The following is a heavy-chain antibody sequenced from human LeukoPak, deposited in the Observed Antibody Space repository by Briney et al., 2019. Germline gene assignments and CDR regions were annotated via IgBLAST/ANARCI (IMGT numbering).Heavy chain of an antibody. Sequence: SGNVSCNAAGGTFSSYSISWVRQAPGQGLEWMGWIIPIFGTANYAQTLQGRVTITTAESTSTAYMELSSLRSEATAVYYCARARLDYYLAYYYMDVWGTGTTVTVSS. CDR1: GGTFSSYS. V-gene: IGHV1-69*05. CDR3: ARARLDYYLAYYYMDV. D-gene: IGHD3-22*01. J-gene: IGHJ6*03. CDR2: IIPIFGTA.